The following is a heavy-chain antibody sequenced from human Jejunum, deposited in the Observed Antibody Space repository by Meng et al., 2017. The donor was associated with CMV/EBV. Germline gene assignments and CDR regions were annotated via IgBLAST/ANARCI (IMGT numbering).Heavy chain of an antibody. Sequence: QVQLKQSGPGLVKPSDTLSLTGPVSGGSIRTYSWTWIRQPAGKGLEWIGRISSSGSTNYNPSLNSRVTMSVDTSKNHFSLRLSSVTAADTAVYYCARDLPGVGIDYWGQGTLVTVSS. CDR2: ISSSGST. D-gene: IGHD2-2*01. J-gene: IGHJ4*02. CDR3: ARDLPGVGIDY. CDR1: GGSIRTYS. V-gene: IGHV4-4*07.